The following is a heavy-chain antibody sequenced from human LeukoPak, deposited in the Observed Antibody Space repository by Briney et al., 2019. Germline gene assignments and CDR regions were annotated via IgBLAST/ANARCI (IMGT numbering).Heavy chain of an antibody. V-gene: IGHV3-23*01. CDR1: GFTSSGYA. CDR3: AKEDLYYGMDV. Sequence: GGSLRLSCAASGFTSSGYAMSWVRQAPGKGLEWVSAISDSGGSTYYPDSVKGRFTISRDNSRNTLYLQSNSLRAEDTAVYYCAKEDLYYGMDVWGKGTTVTVSS. J-gene: IGHJ6*04. CDR2: ISDSGGST.